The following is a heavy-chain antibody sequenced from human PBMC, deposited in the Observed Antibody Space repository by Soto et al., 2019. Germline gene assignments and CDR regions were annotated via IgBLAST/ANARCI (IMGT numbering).Heavy chain of an antibody. CDR3: ARVDDSSGYSYYYYGMDV. J-gene: IGHJ6*02. D-gene: IGHD3-22*01. CDR2: ISGSGSTI. Sequence: EVQLLESGGGLVQPGGSLRLSCAASGFTFSSYAMSWVRQAPGKGLEWVSGISGSGSTIYYADSVKGRFTISRDNAKNSLYLQMNSLRAEDTAVYYCARVDDSSGYSYYYYGMDVWGQGTTVTVSS. CDR1: GFTFSSYA. V-gene: IGHV3-23*01.